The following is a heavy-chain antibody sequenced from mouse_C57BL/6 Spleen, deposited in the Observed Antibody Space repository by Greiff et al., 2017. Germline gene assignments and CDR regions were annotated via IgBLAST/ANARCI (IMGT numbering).Heavy chain of an antibody. Sequence: VQLQQPGAELVRPGSSVKLSCKASGYTFTSYWMDWVKQRPGQGLEWIGNIYPSDSETHYNQKFKDKATLTVDKSSSTAYMQLSSLTSEDSAVYYCARSQGVTTMRYYFDYWGQGTTLTVSS. CDR2: IYPSDSET. D-gene: IGHD2-1*01. CDR1: GYTFTSYW. V-gene: IGHV1-61*01. CDR3: ARSQGVTTMRYYFDY. J-gene: IGHJ2*01.